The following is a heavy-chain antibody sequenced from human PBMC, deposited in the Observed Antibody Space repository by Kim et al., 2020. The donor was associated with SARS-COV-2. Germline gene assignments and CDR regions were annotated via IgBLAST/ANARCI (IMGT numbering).Heavy chain of an antibody. J-gene: IGHJ4*02. Sequence: GGSLRLSCAASGFTFSDYYMSWIRQAPGKGLEWVSYISSSSSYTNYADSVKGRFTISRDNAKNSLYLRMNSLRAEDTAVYYCARAREGAVAGYYFDYWGQETLVTVSS. CDR1: GFTFSDYY. CDR3: ARAREGAVAGYYFDY. V-gene: IGHV3-11*05. CDR2: ISSSSSYT. D-gene: IGHD6-19*01.